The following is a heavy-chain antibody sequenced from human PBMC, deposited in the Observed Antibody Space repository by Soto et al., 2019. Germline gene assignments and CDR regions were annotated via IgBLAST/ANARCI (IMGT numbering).Heavy chain of an antibody. V-gene: IGHV5-10-1*01. CDR2: IDPSDSYT. CDR3: AGTLDVAAGTFPHYYGMDV. D-gene: IGHD6-13*01. J-gene: IGHJ6*02. Sequence: GESLKISCKGSGYSFTSYWISWVRQMPGKGLEWMGRIDPSDSYTNYSPSFQGHVTISADKSISTAYLQWSSLKASDTAMYYCAGTLDVAAGTFPHYYGMDVWGQGTTVTVPS. CDR1: GYSFTSYW.